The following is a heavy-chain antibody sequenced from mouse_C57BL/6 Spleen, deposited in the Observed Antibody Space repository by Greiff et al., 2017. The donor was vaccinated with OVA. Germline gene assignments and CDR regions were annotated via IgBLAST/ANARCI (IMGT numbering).Heavy chain of an antibody. V-gene: IGHV1-80*01. CDR2: IYPGDGDT. CDR3: ARAYYSNYGGYYCDY. Sequence: VQLQQSGAELVKPGASVKISCKASGYAFSSYWMNWVKQRPGKGLEWIGQIYPGDGDTNYNGKFKGKATLTADKSSSTAYMQLSSLTSEDSAVYFCARAYYSNYGGYYCDYGGQGTTLTGSS. D-gene: IGHD2-5*01. J-gene: IGHJ2*01. CDR1: GYAFSSYW.